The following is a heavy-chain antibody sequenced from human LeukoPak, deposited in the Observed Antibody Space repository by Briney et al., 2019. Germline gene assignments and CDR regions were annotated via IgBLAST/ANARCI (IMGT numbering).Heavy chain of an antibody. CDR1: GGSISSSSYY. CDR3: ARQGDLLYYDSSGSSAFDY. D-gene: IGHD3-22*01. J-gene: IGHJ4*02. V-gene: IGHV4-39*07. Sequence: KPSETLPLTCTVSGGSISSSSYYWGWIRQPPGKGLEWIGSIYYSGSTYYNPSLKSRVTISVDTSKNQFSLKLSSVTAADTAVYYCARQGDLLYYDSSGSSAFDYWGQGTLVTVSS. CDR2: IYYSGST.